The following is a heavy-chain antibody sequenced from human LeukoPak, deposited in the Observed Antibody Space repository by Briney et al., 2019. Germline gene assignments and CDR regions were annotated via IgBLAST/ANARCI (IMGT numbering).Heavy chain of an antibody. J-gene: IGHJ3*02. CDR2: IKQDGSEK. CDR3: ARLSSGSLGDAFDI. V-gene: IGHV3-7*01. Sequence: GGSLRLSCAASGFTFSSYWMSWVRQAPGKGLEWVANIKQDGSEKYYVDSVKGRFTISRDNAKNSLYLQMNSLRAEDTAVYYCARLSSGSLGDAFDIWGQGTMVTVSS. D-gene: IGHD3-3*01. CDR1: GFTFSSYW.